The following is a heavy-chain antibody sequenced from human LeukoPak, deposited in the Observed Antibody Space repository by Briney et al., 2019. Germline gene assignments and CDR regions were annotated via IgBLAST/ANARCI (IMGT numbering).Heavy chain of an antibody. CDR1: GFTFGDYA. J-gene: IGHJ4*02. V-gene: IGHV3-23*01. CDR3: AKEVRDSSGYYLGPAFDY. CDR2: ISGSGGST. D-gene: IGHD3-22*01. Sequence: GGSLRLSCTASGFTFGDYAMSWVRQAPGKGLEWVSAISGSGGSTYYADSVKGRFTISRDNSKNTLYLQMNSLRAEDTAVYYCAKEVRDSSGYYLGPAFDYWGQGTLVTVSS.